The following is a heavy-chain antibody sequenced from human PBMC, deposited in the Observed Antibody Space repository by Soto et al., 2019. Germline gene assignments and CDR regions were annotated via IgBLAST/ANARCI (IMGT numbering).Heavy chain of an antibody. CDR2: ISWNSGSI. CDR3: AKDGVLYDFWSGYFDY. D-gene: IGHD3-3*01. V-gene: IGHV3-9*01. J-gene: IGHJ4*02. CDR1: GFTFDDYA. Sequence: GGSLRLSCAASGFTFDDYAMHWVRQAPGKGLEWVSGISWNSGSIGYADSVKGRFTISRDNAKNSLYLQMNSLRAEDTALYYCAKDGVLYDFWSGYFDYWGQGTLVTVSS.